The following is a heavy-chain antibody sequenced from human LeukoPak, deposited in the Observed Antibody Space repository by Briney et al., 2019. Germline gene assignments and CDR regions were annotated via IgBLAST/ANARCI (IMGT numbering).Heavy chain of an antibody. V-gene: IGHV3-21*01. CDR3: ATSLGPLTDY. CDR1: GFTFSSHS. J-gene: IGHJ4*02. CDR2: ISSSNNYI. Sequence: PGGSLRLSCAASGFTFSSHSMNWVRQAPGKGLEWLSSISSSNNYINYADSVKGRFTISRDDAKSTLYLQMSSLRAEDTAVYYCATSLGPLTDYWGQGTLVTVSS. D-gene: IGHD7-27*01.